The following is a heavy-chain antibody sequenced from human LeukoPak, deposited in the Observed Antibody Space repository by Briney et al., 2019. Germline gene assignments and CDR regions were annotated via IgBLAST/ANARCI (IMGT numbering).Heavy chain of an antibody. D-gene: IGHD1-26*01. Sequence: ASVKASLMASGYTFTGYYLHWVRQAPGQGLEWMGWINPNSGATNYAQKSQGRVTMTRDRSISTAYMELSRLRSDDTAVYYCATTESGSYYPLDYWAQRALDTVSS. V-gene: IGHV1-2*02. CDR3: ATTESGSYYPLDY. CDR1: GYTFTGYY. J-gene: IGHJ4*02. CDR2: INPNSGAT.